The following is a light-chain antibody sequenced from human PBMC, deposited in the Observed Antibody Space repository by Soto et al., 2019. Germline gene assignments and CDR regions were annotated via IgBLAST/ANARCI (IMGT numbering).Light chain of an antibody. CDR1: QSVTSNY. CDR3: QQYSRSPRT. CDR2: GAS. V-gene: IGKV3-20*01. Sequence: EIVLTQSPGTLSLSPGERATLSCRASQSVTSNYLAWYQQKPGQAPRLLIYGASNRATGIPDRFSGSGSETDFTLTISRLEPEAFEVYYCQQYSRSPRTFGQGTKVDIK. J-gene: IGKJ1*01.